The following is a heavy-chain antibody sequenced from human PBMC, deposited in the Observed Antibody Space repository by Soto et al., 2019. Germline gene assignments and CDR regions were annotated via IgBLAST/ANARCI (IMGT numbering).Heavy chain of an antibody. D-gene: IGHD6-13*01. CDR3: ARAVAAYGTCREDVFDI. CDR2: IIPIFTTT. Sequence: QVHLVQSGAEVKKPGSSVKVSCKAPGGTFSNHAINWVRQAPGQGLEWMGRIIPIFTTTNYAQKFQGRVTMTADESTITAYLELSSLKHEDTAVYYCARAVAAYGTCREDVFDIWGQGTLVTVSS. J-gene: IGHJ3*02. CDR1: GGTFSNHA. V-gene: IGHV1-69*12.